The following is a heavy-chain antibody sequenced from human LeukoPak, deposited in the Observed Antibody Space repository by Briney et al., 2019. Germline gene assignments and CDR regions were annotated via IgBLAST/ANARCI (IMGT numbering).Heavy chain of an antibody. V-gene: IGHV1-2*02. CDR1: GYTFTGYY. CDR2: INPNSGGT. CDR3: ARGDKREFGGVIVNFDY. J-gene: IGHJ4*02. D-gene: IGHD3-16*02. Sequence: ASVTVSCKASGYTFTGYYMHWVRQAPGQGLEWMGWINPNSGGTNYAQKFQGRVTMTRDTSISTAYMELSRLRSDDTAVYYCARGDKREFGGVIVNFDYWGQGTLVTVSS.